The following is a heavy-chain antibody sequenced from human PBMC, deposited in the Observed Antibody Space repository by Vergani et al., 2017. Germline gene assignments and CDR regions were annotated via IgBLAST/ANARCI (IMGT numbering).Heavy chain of an antibody. D-gene: IGHD7-27*01. V-gene: IGHV5-10-1*03. CDR2: IDPSDSYT. Sequence: EVQLVQSGAEVKKPGESLRISCKGSGYSFSSYWINWVRQMPGKGLEWMGRIDPSDSYTNYSPSFQGHVTISADKSISTAYLQWSSLKASDTAMYYCATSLTGDTYXFDYWGQGTLVTVSS. CDR1: GYSFSSYW. CDR3: ATSLTGDTYXFDY. J-gene: IGHJ4*02.